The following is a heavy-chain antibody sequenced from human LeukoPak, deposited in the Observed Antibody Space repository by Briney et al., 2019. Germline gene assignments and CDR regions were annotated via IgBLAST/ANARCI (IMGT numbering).Heavy chain of an antibody. CDR1: GFTFDDYA. CDR3: AKFMVRGAPYYYYGMDV. J-gene: IGHJ6*02. CDR2: ISWNSGSI. Sequence: PGGPLRLSCAASGFTFDDYAMHWVRQAPGKGLEWVSGISWNSGSIGYADSVKGRFTISRDNAKNSLYLQMNSLRAEDTALYYCAKFMVRGAPYYYYGMDVWGQGTTVTVSS. D-gene: IGHD3-10*01. V-gene: IGHV3-9*01.